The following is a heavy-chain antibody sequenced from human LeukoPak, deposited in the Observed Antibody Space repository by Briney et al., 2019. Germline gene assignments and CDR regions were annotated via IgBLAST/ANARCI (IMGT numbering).Heavy chain of an antibody. V-gene: IGHV3-74*01. J-gene: IGHJ4*02. CDR1: GFTFSTYW. D-gene: IGHD6-19*01. CDR2: ITSDGSGT. Sequence: GGSLRLSCAASGFTFSTYWMHWVRQAPGKGLVWVSRITSDGSGTIYADSVKGRFTISRDNARNTLYLQVNSLRAEDTAVYYCARDRGGSGPTTVDYWGQGTLVTVSS. CDR3: ARDRGGSGPTTVDY.